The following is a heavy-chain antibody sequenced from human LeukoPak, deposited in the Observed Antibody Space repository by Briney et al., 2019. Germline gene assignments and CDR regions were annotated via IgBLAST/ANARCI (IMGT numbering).Heavy chain of an antibody. Sequence: SETLSLTCIVSGGSINSHYWSWIRQPPGKGLEWIGDIHYTGTTKYNPSVKSRVTISIDTSKNQFSLELSSVTATDTAVYFCATNRVGTYDRPFDIWGQGIMVTVSS. V-gene: IGHV4-59*08. J-gene: IGHJ3*02. D-gene: IGHD1-26*01. CDR1: GGSINSHY. CDR3: ATNRVGTYDRPFDI. CDR2: IHYTGTT.